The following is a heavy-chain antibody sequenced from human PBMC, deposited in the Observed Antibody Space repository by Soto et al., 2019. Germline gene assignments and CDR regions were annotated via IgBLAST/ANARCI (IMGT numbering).Heavy chain of an antibody. D-gene: IGHD6-13*01. J-gene: IGHJ6*02. V-gene: IGHV3-53*01. CDR3: ASDRQHHLGMDV. CDR1: GFTVSSNY. CDR2: IYSGGST. Sequence: GGSLRLSCAASGFTVSSNYMSWVRQAPGKGLEWVSVIYSGGSTYYADSVKGRFTISRDNSKNTLYLQMNSLRAEDTAVYYCASDRQHHLGMDVWGQGTTVTVSS.